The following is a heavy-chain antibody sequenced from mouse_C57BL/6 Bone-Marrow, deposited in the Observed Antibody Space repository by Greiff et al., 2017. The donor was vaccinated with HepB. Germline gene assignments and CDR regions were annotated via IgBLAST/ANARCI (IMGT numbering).Heavy chain of an antibody. Sequence: EVQLQRSGGGLVQPGGSMKLSCVASGFTFSNYWMNWVRQSPEKGLEWVAQIRLKSDNYATHYAESVKGRFTISRDDSKSSVYLQMNNLRAEDTGIYYCTWLLRAMDYWGQGTSVTVSS. CDR1: GFTFSNYW. D-gene: IGHD2-3*01. CDR3: TWLLRAMDY. V-gene: IGHV6-3*01. J-gene: IGHJ4*01. CDR2: IRLKSDNYAT.